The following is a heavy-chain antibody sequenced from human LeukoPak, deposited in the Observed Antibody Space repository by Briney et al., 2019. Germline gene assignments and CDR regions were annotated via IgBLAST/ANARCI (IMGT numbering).Heavy chain of an antibody. Sequence: GASVKVSCKASGYTFTGYYMHWVRQAPGQGLEWMGWINPNSGGTNYAQKFQGRVTMTRDTSISTAYMELSRLRSDDTAVYYCARDDSTDGSNYNYYGTDVWGQGTTVTVSS. CDR2: INPNSGGT. J-gene: IGHJ6*02. V-gene: IGHV1-2*02. CDR3: ARDDSTDGSNYNYYGTDV. D-gene: IGHD5-24*01. CDR1: GYTFTGYY.